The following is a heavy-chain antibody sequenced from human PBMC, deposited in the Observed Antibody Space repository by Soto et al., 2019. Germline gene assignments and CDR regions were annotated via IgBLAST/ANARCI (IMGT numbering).Heavy chain of an antibody. D-gene: IGHD1-26*01. Sequence: PSETLSLTCTVSGGSISSGSYHWSWIRQHPGKGLEWIGNIYYSGSSYYNPSLKSRATISIDTSKGQFSLRLGSVTAADTAVYYCARVEDSSYYFRHDCWGRGTLVTVSS. CDR1: GGSISSGSYH. V-gene: IGHV4-31*03. CDR3: ARVEDSSYYFRHDC. J-gene: IGHJ4*02. CDR2: IYYSGSS.